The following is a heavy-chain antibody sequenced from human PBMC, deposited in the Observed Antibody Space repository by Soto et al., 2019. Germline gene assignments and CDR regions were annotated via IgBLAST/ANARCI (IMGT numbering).Heavy chain of an antibody. D-gene: IGHD1-26*01. CDR1: GSTFNNFA. CDR3: ARAIKRWEVNYYVDF. V-gene: IGHV1-69*06. Sequence: QVVPLQSGAEVKEPGSSVRVSCQVSGSTFNNFAFSWVRQAPGHGPEWMGGIVVDSNTAEYSQRFQDRVTITADTATDTLYMDLGSLTFEDTAVYSCARAIKRWEVNYYVDFWGQGTLVTVSS. CDR2: IVVDSNTA. J-gene: IGHJ4*02.